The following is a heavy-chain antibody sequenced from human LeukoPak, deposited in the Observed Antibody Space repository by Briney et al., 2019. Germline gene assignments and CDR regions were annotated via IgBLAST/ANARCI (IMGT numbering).Heavy chain of an antibody. CDR3: ARGHYITIFGVVIPDYYYYYGMDV. CDR2: IWYDGSNK. Sequence: GGSLRLSCAASGFTFSSYGMHWVRQAPGKGLEWVAVIWYDGSNKYYADSVKGRFTISRDNSKNTLYLQMNSLRAEDTAVYYCARGHYITIFGVVIPDYYYYYGMDVWGQGTTVTVSS. D-gene: IGHD3-3*01. CDR1: GFTFSSYG. V-gene: IGHV3-33*01. J-gene: IGHJ6*02.